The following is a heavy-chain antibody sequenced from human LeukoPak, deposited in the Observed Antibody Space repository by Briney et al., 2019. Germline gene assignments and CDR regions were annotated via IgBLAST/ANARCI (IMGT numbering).Heavy chain of an antibody. CDR2: IYHGGRT. CDR3: ARDKGPILEWLFND. CDR1: GYSISSGYY. V-gene: IGHV4-38-2*02. D-gene: IGHD3-3*01. Sequence: KSSETLSLTCTVSGYSISSGYYWGWIRQTPGKGLEWIGYIYHGGRTDYNPSLKSRVTISVDTSKNQFSLKLSSVTAADTAVYYCARDKGPILEWLFNDWGQGTLVTVSS. J-gene: IGHJ4*02.